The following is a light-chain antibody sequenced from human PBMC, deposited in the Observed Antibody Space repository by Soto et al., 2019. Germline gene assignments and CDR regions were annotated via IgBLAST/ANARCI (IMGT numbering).Light chain of an antibody. V-gene: IGKV4-1*01. CDR3: QQYFSPSWT. Sequence: DIVMTQSPDSLAVSLGERATINCRSSQSVLHSANNKNYLAWYQQKPGQPPKLLIYWASTRESGVPARFSGSVSGTDFTLTISSLQAEDVAVYYCQQYFSPSWTFGQGTKVEIK. CDR1: QSVLHSANNKNY. J-gene: IGKJ1*01. CDR2: WAS.